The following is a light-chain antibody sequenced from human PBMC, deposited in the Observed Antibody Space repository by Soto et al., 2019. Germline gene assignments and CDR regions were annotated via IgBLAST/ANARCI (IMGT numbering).Light chain of an antibody. J-gene: IGKJ5*01. Sequence: EIVLTQSPATLSLSPGERATLSCRASQSVSSYLAWYQQKPGQAPRLLIYDASNRATAIPARFSGSGSGTDFTLTLSGLEPEDFAVYYCHQRSNWPPEITFGQGTRLEIK. CDR3: HQRSNWPPEIT. V-gene: IGKV3-11*01. CDR2: DAS. CDR1: QSVSSY.